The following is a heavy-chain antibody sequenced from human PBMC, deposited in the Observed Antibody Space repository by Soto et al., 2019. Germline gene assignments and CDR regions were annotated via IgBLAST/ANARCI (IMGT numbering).Heavy chain of an antibody. CDR3: VADYVATYAFDI. CDR2: ISYGGNNK. CDR1: GFTFSSYG. V-gene: IGHV3-30*03. Sequence: QVQLVESGGGVVQPGRSLRLSCAASGFTFSSYGVHWVRQAPGEGLEWVAVISYGGNNKYYADSVKGRFTISRDNSKNTLYLQMNSLRAEDTAVYYCVADYVATYAFDIWGQGTMVTVSS. J-gene: IGHJ3*02. D-gene: IGHD3-10*02.